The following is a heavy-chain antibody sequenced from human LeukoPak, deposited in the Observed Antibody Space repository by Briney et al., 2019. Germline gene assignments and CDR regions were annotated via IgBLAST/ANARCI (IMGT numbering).Heavy chain of an antibody. J-gene: IGHJ4*02. Sequence: QTGGSLRLSCEASGFSFPYGMSWVRQAPGKGLEWVSVIYSGGSTYYADSVKGRFTISRDNSKNTLYLQMNSLRAEDTAVYYCARGKDSSSWYSPYYFDYWGQGTLVTVSS. V-gene: IGHV3-66*01. CDR1: GFSFPYG. CDR3: ARGKDSSSWYSPYYFDY. D-gene: IGHD6-13*01. CDR2: IYSGGST.